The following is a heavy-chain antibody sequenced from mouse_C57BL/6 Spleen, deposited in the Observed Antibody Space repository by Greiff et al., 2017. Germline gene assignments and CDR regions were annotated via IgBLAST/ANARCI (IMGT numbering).Heavy chain of an antibody. CDR3: ARRDDGYYHYFDY. V-gene: IGHV5-6*02. CDR1: GFTFSSYG. J-gene: IGHJ2*01. CDR2: ISSGGSYT. D-gene: IGHD2-3*01. Sequence: EVKLEESGGDLVKPGGSLKLSCAASGFTFSSYGMSWVRQTPDKRLEWVATISSGGSYTYYPDSVKGRFTISRDNAKNTLYLQMSSLKSEDTAMYYCARRDDGYYHYFDYWGQGTTLTVSS.